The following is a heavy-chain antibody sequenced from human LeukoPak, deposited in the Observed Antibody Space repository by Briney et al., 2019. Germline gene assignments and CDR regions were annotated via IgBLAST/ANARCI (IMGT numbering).Heavy chain of an antibody. CDR1: GGSISSYY. V-gene: IGHV4-59*01. Sequence: ASETLSLTCTVSGGSISSYYWSWIRQSPGKGLEWIGYIYYSGYTNYNPSLKSRVTISVDTSKNQFSLKLSSVTAADTAVYYCARAEGYYGSGTYYNGIWGQGTLVTVSS. J-gene: IGHJ4*02. D-gene: IGHD3-10*01. CDR2: IYYSGYT. CDR3: ARAEGYYGSGTYYNGI.